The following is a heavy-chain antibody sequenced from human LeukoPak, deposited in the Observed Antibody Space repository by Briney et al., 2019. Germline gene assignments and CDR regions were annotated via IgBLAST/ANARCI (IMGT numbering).Heavy chain of an antibody. V-gene: IGHV5-51*03. J-gene: IGHJ4*02. CDR1: GYRFSTYW. CDR3: ARRLDMGLFDWSHYCFDN. D-gene: IGHD3-9*01. CDR2: IYPGDSDT. Sequence: KPGESLKISCKGSGYRFSTYWIGWVRQMPGKDLEWMGTIYPGDSDTRYSPSFQGQVTISVDNSISTAYLQWSSLKASDTAMYYCARRLDMGLFDWSHYCFDNWGQGTLVTVSS.